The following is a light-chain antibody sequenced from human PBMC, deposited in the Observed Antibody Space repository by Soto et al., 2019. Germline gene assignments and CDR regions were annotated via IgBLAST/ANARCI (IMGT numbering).Light chain of an antibody. CDR3: QQYGSSGT. V-gene: IGKV3-20*01. CDR1: QGIGST. J-gene: IGKJ1*01. CDR2: GAS. Sequence: EIVLTQSPAALSVSPGERVTLSCRASQGIGSTLAWYQQKPGQAPRLLIYGASNRATGIPDRFSGSGSGTDFTLTISRLEPEDFAVYYCQQYGSSGTFGQGTKVDIK.